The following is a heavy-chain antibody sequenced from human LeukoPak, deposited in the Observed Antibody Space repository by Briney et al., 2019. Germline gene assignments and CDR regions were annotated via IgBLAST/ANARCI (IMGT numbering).Heavy chain of an antibody. J-gene: IGHJ4*02. Sequence: GGSLRLSCAASGFTFSNYAMSWVRQAPGKGLEWVSAISGSGGSTYYADSVKGRFTISRDNSKNTLYLQMNSLRAEDTAVYYCAKGPLAYYYDSSGYYFDYWGQGTLVTVSS. CDR3: AKGPLAYYYDSSGYYFDY. CDR1: GFTFSNYA. V-gene: IGHV3-23*01. CDR2: ISGSGGST. D-gene: IGHD3-22*01.